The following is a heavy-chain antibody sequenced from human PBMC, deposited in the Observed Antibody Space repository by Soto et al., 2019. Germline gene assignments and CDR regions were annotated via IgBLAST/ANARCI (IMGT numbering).Heavy chain of an antibody. V-gene: IGHV3-23*01. CDR3: VKDRVPYQLLGLFDY. D-gene: IGHD2-2*01. Sequence: EVQLLESGGGLVQPGGSLRLSCTASGFTFNNNAMSWVRQAPGKGLEWVSIISGSGGSTLYADSVKGRFTISRDNSKNTVNLQLNSLRDDDTTTHYLVKDRVPYQLLGLFDYWGQGAMVTVSS. CDR1: GFTFNNNA. J-gene: IGHJ4*02. CDR2: ISGSGGST.